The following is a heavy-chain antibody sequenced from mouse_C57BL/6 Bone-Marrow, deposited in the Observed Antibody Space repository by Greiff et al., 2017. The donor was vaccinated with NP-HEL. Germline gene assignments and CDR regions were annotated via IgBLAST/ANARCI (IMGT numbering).Heavy chain of an antibody. CDR1: GFSLTSFG. V-gene: IGHV2-2*01. CDR2: VWSGGST. D-gene: IGHD1-1*01. CDR3: ARRGTLRGAMDY. J-gene: IGHJ4*01. Sequence: VQVVASGPGLVQPSQSLSITCTVSGFSLTSFGVHWVRQSPGKGLEWLGVVWSGGSTDYNAAFISRLSISKDNSKSQVFFKMNSLQADDTAIYYCARRGTLRGAMDYWGQGTSVTVSS.